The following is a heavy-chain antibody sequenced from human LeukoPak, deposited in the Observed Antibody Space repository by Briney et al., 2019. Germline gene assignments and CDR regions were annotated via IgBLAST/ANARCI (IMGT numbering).Heavy chain of an antibody. CDR2: IYYSGST. V-gene: IGHV4-59*01. J-gene: IGHJ4*02. CDR3: ARAAGYYDSSGYLGY. Sequence: SETLSLTCTVSGGSISSYYWSWIRQPPGKGLEWIGYIYYSGSTNYNPSLQSRVTISVDTSKNQFSLKLSSVTAADTAVYYCARAAGYYDSSGYLGYWGQGTLVTVSS. D-gene: IGHD3-22*01. CDR1: GGSISSYY.